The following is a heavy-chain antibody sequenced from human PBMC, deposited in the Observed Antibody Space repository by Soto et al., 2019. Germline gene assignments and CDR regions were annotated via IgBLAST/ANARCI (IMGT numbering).Heavy chain of an antibody. Sequence: QITLKESGPTLVKPTQTLTLTCTFSGFSLSTSGVGVGWIRQPPGKALEWLALIYWDDDKRYSPSLKSRLTITKDTSKNQVVLTMTNMDPVDTATYYCAHTRIAVAGTALDNWGQGTLVTVSS. D-gene: IGHD6-19*01. CDR3: AHTRIAVAGTALDN. CDR1: GFSLSTSGVG. CDR2: IYWDDDK. V-gene: IGHV2-5*02. J-gene: IGHJ4*02.